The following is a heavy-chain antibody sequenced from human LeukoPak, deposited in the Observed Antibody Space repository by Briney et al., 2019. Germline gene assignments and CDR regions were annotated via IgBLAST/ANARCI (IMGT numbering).Heavy chain of an antibody. V-gene: IGHV3-33*08. J-gene: IGHJ4*02. CDR1: GFTVSSNY. Sequence: GGSLRLSCAASGFTVSSNYMSWVRQAPGKGLEWVAVIWYDASEKYYADSVKGRFTISRDNSKNALYLQMNSLRAEDTAVYYCARWGDNKILDYWGQGTLVTVSS. D-gene: IGHD3-16*01. CDR2: IWYDASEK. CDR3: ARWGDNKILDY.